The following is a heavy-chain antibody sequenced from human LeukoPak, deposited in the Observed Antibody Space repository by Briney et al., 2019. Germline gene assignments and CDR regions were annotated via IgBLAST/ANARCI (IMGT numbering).Heavy chain of an antibody. Sequence: PSETLSLTCTVSGGSISSYYWSWIRQPAGKGLEWIVRIYTSGSTNYNPSLKSRVTMSVDTSKNQFSLKLSSVTAADTAVYYCARDGRGSSGWKSLTGYFDYWGQGTLVTVSS. J-gene: IGHJ4*02. CDR1: GGSISSYY. D-gene: IGHD6-19*01. CDR3: ARDGRGSSGWKSLTGYFDY. CDR2: IYTSGST. V-gene: IGHV4-4*07.